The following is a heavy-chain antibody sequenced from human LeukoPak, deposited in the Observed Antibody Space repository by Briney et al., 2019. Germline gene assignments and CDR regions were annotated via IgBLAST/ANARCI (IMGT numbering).Heavy chain of an antibody. CDR1: GFTVSSNY. CDR3: AKRGGWYNYYYYMDV. Sequence: PGGSLRLSCAASGFTVSSNYMSWVRQAPGKGLEWVSAISGSGGSTYYADSVKGRFTISRDNSKNTLYLQMNSLRAEDTAVYYCAKRGGWYNYYYYMDVWGKGTTVTVSS. CDR2: ISGSGGST. J-gene: IGHJ6*03. V-gene: IGHV3-23*01. D-gene: IGHD3-10*01.